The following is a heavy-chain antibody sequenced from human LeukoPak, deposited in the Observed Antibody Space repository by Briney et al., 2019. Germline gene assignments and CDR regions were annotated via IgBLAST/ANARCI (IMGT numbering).Heavy chain of an antibody. D-gene: IGHD7-27*01. V-gene: IGHV3-23*01. CDR3: AKGTGDAGYYFDY. J-gene: IGHJ4*02. CDR2: VRISDET. CDR1: GFTFTSYA. Sequence: GGSLRLSCAASGFTFTSYAMNWVRQAPGKGLEWVSGVRISDETYYADAVKGRFTISRDNYENTLYLQMSGLRAEDTAVYYCAKGTGDAGYYFDYWGQGTLVTVSS.